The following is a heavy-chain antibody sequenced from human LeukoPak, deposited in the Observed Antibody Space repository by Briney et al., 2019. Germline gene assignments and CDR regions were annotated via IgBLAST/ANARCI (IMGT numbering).Heavy chain of an antibody. CDR3: ARAKKWFGELNPFDY. J-gene: IGHJ4*02. D-gene: IGHD3-10*01. CDR2: INTDGSST. CDR1: GFTFSSYW. V-gene: IGHV3-74*01. Sequence: GGSLRLSCAASGFTFSSYWMHWVRQAPGKGLVWVSRINTDGSSTSYADSVKGRFTISRDNAKNTLYLQMNSLRAEDTAVYYCARAKKWFGELNPFDYWGQGTLVTVSS.